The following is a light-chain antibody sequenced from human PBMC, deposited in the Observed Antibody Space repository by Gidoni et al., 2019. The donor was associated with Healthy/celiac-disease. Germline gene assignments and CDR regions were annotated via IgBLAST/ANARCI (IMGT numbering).Light chain of an antibody. J-gene: IGKJ4*01. CDR1: PGISSY. V-gene: IGKV1-8*01. Sequence: AIRMTQSPSSLSSSTGDRVTITCRASPGISSYLAWYQQKPGKAPKLLIYASSTLQSGVPSSFSGSGSGTDFTLTISCLQSEDFATYYCQQYYSYPRTFGGGTKVEIK. CDR3: QQYYSYPRT. CDR2: ASS.